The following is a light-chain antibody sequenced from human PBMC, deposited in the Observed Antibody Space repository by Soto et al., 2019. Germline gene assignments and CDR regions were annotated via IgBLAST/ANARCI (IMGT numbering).Light chain of an antibody. CDR2: EGS. V-gene: IGLV2-23*01. J-gene: IGLJ3*02. CDR1: SSDIGSYNL. Sequence: QSALTQPASVSGSPGQSISISCTGTSSDIGSYNLVSWYQQHPGKAPKLIIYEGSKQPSGVSNRLSGSRSGNTASLTISGLQAEDEADYYCCSYAGTGTGVFGGGTKLTVL. CDR3: CSYAGTGTGV.